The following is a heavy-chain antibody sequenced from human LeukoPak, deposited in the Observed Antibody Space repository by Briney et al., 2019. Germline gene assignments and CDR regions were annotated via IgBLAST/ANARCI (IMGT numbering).Heavy chain of an antibody. D-gene: IGHD1-26*01. CDR3: ASVSGSYSGAFDI. CDR2: IYYSGST. J-gene: IGHJ3*02. CDR1: GGSISSGDYY. V-gene: IGHV4-30-4*08. Sequence: SETLSLTCTVSGGSISSGDYYWSWIRQRPGKGLEWIGYIYYSGSTYYNPSLKSRVTISVDTSKNQFSLKLSSVTAADTAVYYCASVSGSYSGAFDIWGQGTMVTVSS.